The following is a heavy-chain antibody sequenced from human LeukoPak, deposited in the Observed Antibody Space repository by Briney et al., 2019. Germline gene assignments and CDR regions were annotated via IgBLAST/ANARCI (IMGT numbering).Heavy chain of an antibody. CDR2: IYYSGST. CDR3: ARGYYDSSGYYTDAFDI. V-gene: IGHV4-59*01. D-gene: IGHD3-22*01. Sequence: SETLSLTRTVSGGSISSYYWSWIRQPPGKGLEWIGYIYYSGSTNYNPSLKSRVTISVDTSKNQFSLKLSSVTAADTAVYYCARGYYDSSGYYTDAFDIWGQGTMVTVSS. CDR1: GGSISSYY. J-gene: IGHJ3*02.